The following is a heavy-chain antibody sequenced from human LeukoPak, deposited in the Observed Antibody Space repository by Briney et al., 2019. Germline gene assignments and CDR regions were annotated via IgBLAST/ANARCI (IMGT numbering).Heavy chain of an antibody. CDR2: INPNSGGT. D-gene: IGHD6-13*01. CDR3: AREVIAAAATSNWFDP. CDR1: GYTFTGYY. J-gene: IGHJ5*02. Sequence: ATVKVSCKASGYTFTGYYMHWVRQAPGQGLEWMGWINPNSGGTNYAQKFQGRVTMTRDTSISTAYMELSRLRSDDTAVYYCAREVIAAAATSNWFDPWGQGTLVTVSS. V-gene: IGHV1-2*02.